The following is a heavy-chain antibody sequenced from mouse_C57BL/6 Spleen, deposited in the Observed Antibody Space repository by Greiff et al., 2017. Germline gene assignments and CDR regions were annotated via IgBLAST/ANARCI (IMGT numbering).Heavy chain of an antibody. Sequence: VQLQQSGPELVKPGASVKISCKASGYSFTSYYIHWVKQRPGQGLEWIGWIYPGSGNTKYNEKFKGKARLTADTSSSTACMQLSSLTSEDSAVYDCARGYGRSYPVAMDYWGQGTSVTVSS. V-gene: IGHV1-66*01. CDR3: ARGYGRSYPVAMDY. D-gene: IGHD1-1*01. CDR2: IYPGSGNT. CDR1: GYSFTSYY. J-gene: IGHJ4*01.